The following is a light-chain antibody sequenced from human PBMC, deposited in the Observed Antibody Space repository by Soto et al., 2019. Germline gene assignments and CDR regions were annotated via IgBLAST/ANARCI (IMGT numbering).Light chain of an antibody. J-gene: IGKJ4*01. CDR2: GTS. CDR3: QQYVGSPTT. Sequence: EIVLTQSPGTLSLSPGERATLSCRASQSVSSSYLAWYQQKPGQAPRLLIYGTSSRATGIPGRFSGSGSGTDFTLTISRLEPEDFAVYYCQQYVGSPTTFGGGTKVVIK. CDR1: QSVSSSY. V-gene: IGKV3-20*01.